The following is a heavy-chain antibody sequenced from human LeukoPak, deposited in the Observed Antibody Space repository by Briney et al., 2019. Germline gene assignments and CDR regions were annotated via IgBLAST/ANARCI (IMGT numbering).Heavy chain of an antibody. CDR3: ARESSSVAAFDV. CDR1: GGSISSGSYY. Sequence: PSQTLSLTCTVSGGSISSGSYYWSWIRQPAGKGLEWIGRIYTSGSTNYNPSLKSRVTISLDGSKNQFSLNLSSVTAADTAVYYCARESSSVAAFDVWGQGTMVTVSS. J-gene: IGHJ3*01. D-gene: IGHD6-19*01. V-gene: IGHV4-61*02. CDR2: IYTSGST.